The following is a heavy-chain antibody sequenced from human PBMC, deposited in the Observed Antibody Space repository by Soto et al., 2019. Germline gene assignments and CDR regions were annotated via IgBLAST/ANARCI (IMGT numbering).Heavy chain of an antibody. CDR2: IIPIFGTA. CDR1: GGTFSSYA. CDR3: AKYYYDSSGYYSDYYYGMDV. D-gene: IGHD3-22*01. V-gene: IGHV1-69*13. Sequence: SVKVSCKASGGTFSSYAISWVRQAPGQGLEWLGGIIPIFGTANYAQKFQGRVTITADESTSTAYMELSSLRSEDTAVYYCAKYYYDSSGYYSDYYYGMDVWGQGTTVTVSS. J-gene: IGHJ6*02.